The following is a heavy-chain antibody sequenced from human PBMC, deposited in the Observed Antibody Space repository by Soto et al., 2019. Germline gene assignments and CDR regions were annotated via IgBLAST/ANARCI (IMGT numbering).Heavy chain of an antibody. D-gene: IGHD3-10*01. Sequence: PGGSLRLSCAASGFTFSTYGMNWVRQAPGKGLEWVSSISSSISYIYYADSVKGRFTISRDNAKNSLYLQMNSLRAEDTAVYYCARAPPEGNAYHDAFDIWGQGTMVTVSS. CDR1: GFTFSTYG. V-gene: IGHV3-21*01. J-gene: IGHJ3*02. CDR2: ISSSISYI. CDR3: ARAPPEGNAYHDAFDI.